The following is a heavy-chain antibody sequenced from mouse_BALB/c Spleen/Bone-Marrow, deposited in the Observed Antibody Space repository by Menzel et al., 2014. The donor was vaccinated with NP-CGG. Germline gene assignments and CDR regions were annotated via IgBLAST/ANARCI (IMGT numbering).Heavy chain of an antibody. V-gene: IGHV14-3*02. Sequence: EVMLVESGAELVKPGASVKLSCTASGFNIKDTYMHWVKQRPEQGLEWIVRIDPANGNTKYDPKFQGKATITADTSSNTAYLQLSSLTSEDTAVYYCARYRLGTYFDYWGQGTTLTVSS. D-gene: IGHD2-14*01. J-gene: IGHJ2*01. CDR2: IDPANGNT. CDR3: ARYRLGTYFDY. CDR1: GFNIKDTY.